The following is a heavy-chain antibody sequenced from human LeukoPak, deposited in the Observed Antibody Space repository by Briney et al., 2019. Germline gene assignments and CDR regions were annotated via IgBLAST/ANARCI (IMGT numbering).Heavy chain of an antibody. CDR1: GGSFSGYY. D-gene: IGHD3-10*01. J-gene: IGHJ4*02. CDR2: IYHSGST. Sequence: SETLSLTCAVYGGSFSGYYSSWIRQPPGKGLEWIGEIYHSGSTNYNPSLKSRVTISVDTSKKQFSLKLSSVTAADTAVHYCAREINVLLWFGELLGYFDYWGQGTLVTVSS. CDR3: AREINVLLWFGELLGYFDY. V-gene: IGHV4-34*01.